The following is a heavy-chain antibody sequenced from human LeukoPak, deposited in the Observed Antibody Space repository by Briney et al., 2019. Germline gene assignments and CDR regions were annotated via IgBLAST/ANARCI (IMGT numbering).Heavy chain of an antibody. CDR2: IGSDGSST. CDR1: GFTFSYYW. V-gene: IGHV3-74*01. J-gene: IGHJ3*02. CDR3: ARVSGGAFDI. D-gene: IGHD2-15*01. Sequence: PGGSLRLSXAASGFTFSYYWMHWVRQAPTKGLVWVSRIGSDGSSTNYADSVKGRFTISRDNTKSTVYLQMNSLRAEDTAVYYCARVSGGAFDIWGQGTLVTVSS.